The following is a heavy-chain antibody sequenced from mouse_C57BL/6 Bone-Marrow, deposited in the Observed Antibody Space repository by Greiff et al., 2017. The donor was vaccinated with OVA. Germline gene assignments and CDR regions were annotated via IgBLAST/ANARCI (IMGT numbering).Heavy chain of an antibody. CDR2: IYPRSGIT. CDR1: GYTFTSSG. CDR3: ARWTYSTYFDY. D-gene: IGHD2-10*01. J-gene: IGHJ2*01. V-gene: IGHV1-81*01. Sequence: QVQLQQSGAELARPGASVKLSCKASGYTFTSSGISWVKQRTGQGLEWIGEIYPRSGITYYNEKFKGKATLTADKSSSTAYMELRRLASEDAAVYFCARWTYSTYFDYGYQGTAPTVS.